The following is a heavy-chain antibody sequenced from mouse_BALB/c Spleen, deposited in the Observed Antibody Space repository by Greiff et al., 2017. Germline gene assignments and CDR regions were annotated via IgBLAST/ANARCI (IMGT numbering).Heavy chain of an antibody. Sequence: EVQLQESGAELVKPGASVKLSCTASGFNIKDTYMHWVKQRPEQGLERIGRIDPANGNTKYDPKFQGKATITADTSSNTAYLQLSSLTSEDTAVYYCARDYGSSLDYWGQGTTLTVSS. CDR1: GFNIKDTY. CDR2: IDPANGNT. D-gene: IGHD1-1*01. J-gene: IGHJ2*01. V-gene: IGHV14-3*02. CDR3: ARDYGSSLDY.